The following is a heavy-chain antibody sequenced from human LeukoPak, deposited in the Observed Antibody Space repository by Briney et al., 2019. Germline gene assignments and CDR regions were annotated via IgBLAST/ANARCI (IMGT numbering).Heavy chain of an antibody. CDR3: ASGDEHFDY. CDR2: IKGDGSST. V-gene: IGHV3-74*01. Sequence: GGSLRLSCAASGFTFSSYWMHWVRHTPGKGLVWVSRIKGDGSSTSYADSVKGRFTISRDNAKNTLYLQMNSLRAEDTAVYYCASGDEHFDYWGQGTLVTVSS. J-gene: IGHJ4*02. CDR1: GFTFSSYW.